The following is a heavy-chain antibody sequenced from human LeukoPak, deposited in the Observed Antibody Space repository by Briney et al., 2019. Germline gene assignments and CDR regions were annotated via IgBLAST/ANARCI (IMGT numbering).Heavy chain of an antibody. CDR3: ARDRRGGYSYGSFDY. Sequence: GASVKVSCKASGYTFTSYGINWVRQAPGQGLEWMGWISAYNGNTNYAQKLQGRVTMTTDTSTSTAYMELRSLRSDDTAVYYCARDRRGGYSYGSFDYWGQGTLVTVSS. CDR2: ISAYNGNT. CDR1: GYTFTSYG. D-gene: IGHD5-18*01. V-gene: IGHV1-18*01. J-gene: IGHJ4*02.